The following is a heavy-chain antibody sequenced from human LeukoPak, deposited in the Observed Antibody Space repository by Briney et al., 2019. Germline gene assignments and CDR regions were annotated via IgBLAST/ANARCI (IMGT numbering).Heavy chain of an antibody. D-gene: IGHD3-16*01. CDR3: ARDYEAKNYFDY. Sequence: ASVKVSCKASGYTFTSYDINWVRQATGQGLEWMGWMNPNSGNTGYAQKFQGRVTITRNTSISTAYMELSSLRSEDTAVYYCARDYEAKNYFDYWGQGTLVTVSS. CDR2: MNPNSGNT. J-gene: IGHJ4*02. V-gene: IGHV1-8*03. CDR1: GYTFTSYD.